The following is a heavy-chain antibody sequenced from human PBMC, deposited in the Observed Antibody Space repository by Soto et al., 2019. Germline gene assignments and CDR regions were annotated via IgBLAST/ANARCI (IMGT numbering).Heavy chain of an antibody. CDR1: GGSISSYY. V-gene: IGHV4-59*08. J-gene: IGHJ5*02. D-gene: IGHD3-22*01. CDR3: ARLSADSRIFDP. CDR2: IYYSGST. Sequence: SETLSLTCTVSGGSISSYYWSWIRQPPGKGLEWIGYIYYSGSTNYNPSLKSRVTISVDTSKNQFSLKLSSVTAADTAVYYCARLSADSRIFDPWGQGTLVTVSS.